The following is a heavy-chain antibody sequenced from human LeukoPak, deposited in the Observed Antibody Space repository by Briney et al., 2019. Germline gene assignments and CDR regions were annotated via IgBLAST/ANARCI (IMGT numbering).Heavy chain of an antibody. CDR3: ARDPAFGVGGNWFDP. CDR2: IRYDGSNK. V-gene: IGHV3-30*02. J-gene: IGHJ5*02. D-gene: IGHD3-3*01. Sequence: GGSLRLSCAASGFTFSSYGMHWVRQAPGKGLEWVAFIRYDGSNKYYADSVKGRFTISRDNSKNTLYLQMNSLRAEDTAVYYCARDPAFGVGGNWFDPWGQGTLVIVSS. CDR1: GFTFSSYG.